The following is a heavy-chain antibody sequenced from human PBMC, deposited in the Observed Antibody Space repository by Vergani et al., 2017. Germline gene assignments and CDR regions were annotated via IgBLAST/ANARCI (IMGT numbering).Heavy chain of an antibody. CDR3: VRVLHTSYILGAFDI. Sequence: QVRLEESGPRLVKPSETLSLTCSVSGYSIGSGFYWAWIRQSPGEGLQWLTSIHNRGKTYHNPSLKSRVSVSLDTSKNRFSLNLTSVTATDTAVYYCVRVLHTSYILGAFDIWGQGIKVTVSS. CDR2: IHNRGKT. V-gene: IGHV4-38-2*02. D-gene: IGHD2-21*01. CDR1: GYSIGSGFY. J-gene: IGHJ3*02.